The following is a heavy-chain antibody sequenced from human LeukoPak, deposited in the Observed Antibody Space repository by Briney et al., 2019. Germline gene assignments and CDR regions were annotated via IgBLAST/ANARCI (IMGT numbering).Heavy chain of an antibody. J-gene: IGHJ4*02. CDR2: ITDSGGNT. Sequence: PGGSLRLSCAAFGFTFSSYEMNWVRQAPGKGLEWVSHITDSGGNTHYADSVKGRFTIPRDNAMNSLYLQMSSLRAEDTAVYYCARRALRGGEEGIDYWGQGTLVTVSS. CDR1: GFTFSSYE. CDR3: ARRALRGGEEGIDY. D-gene: IGHD6-25*01. V-gene: IGHV3-48*03.